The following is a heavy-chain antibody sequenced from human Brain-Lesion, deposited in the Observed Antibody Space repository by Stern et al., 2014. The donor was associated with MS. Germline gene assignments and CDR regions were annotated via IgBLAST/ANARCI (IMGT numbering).Heavy chain of an antibody. D-gene: IGHD1-26*01. J-gene: IGHJ4*02. CDR3: ATLSPGAGGNYYRHFDY. CDR2: FDPEDGET. V-gene: IGHV1-24*01. Sequence: VQLEESGAEVQKPWASVKVSCKVSGYTLTELSMHWVRQAPRKGLEWMGGFDPEDGETIDAQKFQGRVTMTEDTSTDTAYMELSSLRSEDTAVYYCATLSPGAGGNYYRHFDYWGQGTLVTVSS. CDR1: GYTLTELS.